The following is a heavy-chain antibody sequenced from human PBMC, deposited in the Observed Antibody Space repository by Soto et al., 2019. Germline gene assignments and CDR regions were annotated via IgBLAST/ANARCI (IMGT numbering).Heavy chain of an antibody. D-gene: IGHD3-10*01. J-gene: IGHJ5*02. CDR2: IYYSGST. V-gene: IGHV4-39*01. CDR3: ARLRRYPFFDP. CDR1: GGSISSSSYY. Sequence: SETLSLTCTVSGGSISSSSYYWGWIRQPPGKGLEWIGSIYYSGSTYYNPSLKSRVTISVDTSKNQFSLKLSSVTAADTAVYYCARLRRYPFFDPWGQGTLVTVSS.